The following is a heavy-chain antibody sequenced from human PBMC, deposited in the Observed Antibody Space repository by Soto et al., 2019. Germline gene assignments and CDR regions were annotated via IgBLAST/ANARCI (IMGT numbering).Heavy chain of an antibody. J-gene: IGHJ4*02. CDR3: VTDIGPAVAGAGFDL. CDR1: GFTFDDYA. D-gene: IGHD6-19*01. V-gene: IGHV3-9*01. CDR2: ISWHSGSI. Sequence: EVQLVESGGGWVQPGRSLRLSCAASGFTFDDYAMHWVRQVPGKGLEWVSGISWHSGSIGYADSVEGRFSISRDNADKSLHLQMNRLSPEDTALYYCVTDIGPAVAGAGFDLWGQGTLVTVSS.